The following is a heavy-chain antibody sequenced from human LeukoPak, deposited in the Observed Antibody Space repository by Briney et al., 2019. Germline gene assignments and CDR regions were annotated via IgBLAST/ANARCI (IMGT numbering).Heavy chain of an antibody. CDR2: IKQDGSEK. V-gene: IGHV3-7*03. Sequence: GGSLRLSCAASGFTFSSYWMSWVRQAPGKGLEWVANIKQDGSEKYYVDSVKGRFTISRDNAKNSLYLQMNRLRPEDAAVYYCAKAPVTTCRGAFCYPFDYWGLGTLVTVSS. D-gene: IGHD2-15*01. CDR3: AKAPVTTCRGAFCYPFDY. J-gene: IGHJ4*02. CDR1: GFTFSSYW.